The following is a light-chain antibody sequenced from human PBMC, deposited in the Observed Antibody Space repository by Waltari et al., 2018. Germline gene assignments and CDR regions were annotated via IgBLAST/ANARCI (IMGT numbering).Light chain of an antibody. Sequence: DIQMTQSPSSLSASVGDRVTISCRARRSIGTNLQWYQRKPGKAPKLLFFAASSLQSAVPSRFSGSGAGTAFTLTISSLHPEDFATYYCQQSYSTPRTFGGGTTVELK. V-gene: IGKV1-39*01. CDR3: QQSYSTPRT. CDR1: RSIGTN. J-gene: IGKJ4*01. CDR2: AAS.